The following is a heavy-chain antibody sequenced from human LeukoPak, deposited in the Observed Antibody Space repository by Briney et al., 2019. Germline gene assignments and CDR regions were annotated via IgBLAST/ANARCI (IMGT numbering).Heavy chain of an antibody. CDR2: INHSGST. J-gene: IGHJ4*02. CDR3: ARWRYDSTGGFDY. Sequence: SETLSLTCAVYGGSFSGYYWSWIRQPPGKGLEWIGEINHSGSTNYNPSLKSRVTISVDTSKNQFSLKLSSVTAADTAVYYCARWRYDSTGGFDYWGQGTLITVSS. CDR1: GGSFSGYY. V-gene: IGHV4-34*01. D-gene: IGHD3-22*01.